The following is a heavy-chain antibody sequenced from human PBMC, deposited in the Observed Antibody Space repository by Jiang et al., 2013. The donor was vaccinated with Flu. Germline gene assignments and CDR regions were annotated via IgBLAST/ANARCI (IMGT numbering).Heavy chain of an antibody. CDR2: VVPAIGST. CDR3: AKTSTTTYRRWYFDL. J-gene: IGHJ2*01. CDR1: GGTFNSYT. Sequence: SGAEVKKPGSSLKVSCKAAGGTFNSYTITWVRQAPGQGLEWVGRVVPAIGSTDFARRFQHRLTITADASTSTAYMELTNLRSEDTALYYCAKTSTTTYRRWYFDLWGRGTLVTVSS. D-gene: IGHD1-1*01. V-gene: IGHV1-69*11.